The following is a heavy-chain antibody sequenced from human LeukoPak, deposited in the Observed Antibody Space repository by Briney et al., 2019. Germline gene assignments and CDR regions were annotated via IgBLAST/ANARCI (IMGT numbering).Heavy chain of an antibody. Sequence: GASVKVSCKASGGTFSSYAISWVRQAPGQGLEWMGGIIPIFGTANYAQKFQGRVTITADKSTSTAYMELSSLRSEDTAVYYCAVHLNEDYGDNDYWGQGTLVTVSS. V-gene: IGHV1-69*06. J-gene: IGHJ4*02. CDR3: AVHLNEDYGDNDY. D-gene: IGHD4-17*01. CDR2: IIPIFGTA. CDR1: GGTFSSYA.